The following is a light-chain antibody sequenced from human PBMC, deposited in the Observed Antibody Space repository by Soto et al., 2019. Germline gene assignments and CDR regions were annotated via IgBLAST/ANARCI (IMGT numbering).Light chain of an antibody. V-gene: IGKV3-11*01. J-gene: IGKJ1*01. CDR3: QQRSNWPT. Sequence: EIVLTQSPATLSLSPRERAALSCSASQSVSSYLAWYQQKPGQAPRLLIYDASNRATGIPARFSGSGSGTDFTLTISSLEPEDFAVYYCQQRSNWPTFGQGTK. CDR1: QSVSSY. CDR2: DAS.